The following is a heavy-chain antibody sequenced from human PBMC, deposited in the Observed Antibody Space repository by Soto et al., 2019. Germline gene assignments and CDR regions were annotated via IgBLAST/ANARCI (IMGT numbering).Heavy chain of an antibody. CDR2: ISWDGGST. Sequence: SLRRSCAASGFTFDDYTMHWVRQAPGKGLEGVSLISWDGGSTYYADSVKGRFTISRDNSKNSLYLQMNSLRTEDTALYYCAKAMVGASYYYYYYGMDVWGQGTTVTVSS. CDR1: GFTFDDYT. CDR3: AKAMVGASYYYYYYGMDV. D-gene: IGHD2-15*01. J-gene: IGHJ6*02. V-gene: IGHV3-43*01.